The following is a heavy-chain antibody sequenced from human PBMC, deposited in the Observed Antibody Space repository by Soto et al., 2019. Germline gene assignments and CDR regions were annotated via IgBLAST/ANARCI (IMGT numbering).Heavy chain of an antibody. D-gene: IGHD6-25*01. J-gene: IGHJ5*02. V-gene: IGHV4-34*01. CDR1: GGSFSGYY. CDR2: INHSGST. Sequence: PSETLSLTCAVYGGSFSGYYWSCIRQPPGKGLEWIGEINHSGSTNYNPSLKSRVTISVDTSKNQFSLKLSSVTAADMAVYYCARGLGGDVAANWFDPWGQGTLVTVSS. CDR3: ARGLGGDVAANWFDP.